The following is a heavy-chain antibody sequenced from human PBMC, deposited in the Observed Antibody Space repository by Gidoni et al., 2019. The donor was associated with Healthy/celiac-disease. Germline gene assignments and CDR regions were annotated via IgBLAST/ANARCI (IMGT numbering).Heavy chain of an antibody. J-gene: IGHJ6*02. CDR2: ISYDGSNK. Sequence: QVQLVESGGGVVQPGRSLRLSCAASGFTFSSYGMHWVRQAPGKGLEWVAVISYDGSNKYYADSVKGRFTISRDNSKNTLYLQMNSLRAEDTAVYYCAKPFLDRDYYYGMDVWGQGTTVTVSS. V-gene: IGHV3-30*18. D-gene: IGHD3-16*01. CDR3: AKPFLDRDYYYGMDV. CDR1: GFTFSSYG.